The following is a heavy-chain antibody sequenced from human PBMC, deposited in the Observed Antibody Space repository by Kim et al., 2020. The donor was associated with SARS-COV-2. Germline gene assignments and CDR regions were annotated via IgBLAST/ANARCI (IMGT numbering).Heavy chain of an antibody. CDR1: GGSFSGYY. CDR2: INHSGST. J-gene: IGHJ6*02. D-gene: IGHD6-13*01. Sequence: SETLSLTCAVYGGSFSGYYWSWIRQPPGKGLEWIGEINHSGSTNYNPSLKSRVTISVDTSKNQFSLKLSSVTAADTAVYYCARTGQQLVRGYYYYGMDVWGQGTTVTVSS. CDR3: ARTGQQLVRGYYYYGMDV. V-gene: IGHV4-34*01.